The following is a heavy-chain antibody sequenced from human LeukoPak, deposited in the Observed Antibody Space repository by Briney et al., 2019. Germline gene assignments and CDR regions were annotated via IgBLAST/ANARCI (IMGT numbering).Heavy chain of an antibody. CDR2: ISDSGSGT. CDR1: GFTFSSYS. CDR3: ANGVTGNFFFDS. V-gene: IGHV3-23*01. Sequence: QPGGSLGLSCAASGFTFSSYSMNWVRQAPGKGLEWVSGISDSGSGTYYADSVKGRFTISRDNSKNTLYLQMNSPRAEDTAVYYCANGVTGNFFFDSWGQGTLVTVSS. D-gene: IGHD1-7*01. J-gene: IGHJ4*02.